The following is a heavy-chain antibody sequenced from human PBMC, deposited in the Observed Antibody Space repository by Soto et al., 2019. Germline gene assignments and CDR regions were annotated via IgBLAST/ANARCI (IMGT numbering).Heavy chain of an antibody. CDR2: IYPGDSDT. CDR3: AASIFYYGMDV. CDR1: GYTFTNYW. V-gene: IGHV5-51*01. Sequence: VESLKISCKGSGYTFTNYWIGWVRQMPGKGPEWMGIIYPGDSDTKYNPSFQGQVTISADKSITTTYLQWSSLKASDTAIYYCAASIFYYGMDVWGQGTTVTVSS. J-gene: IGHJ6*02.